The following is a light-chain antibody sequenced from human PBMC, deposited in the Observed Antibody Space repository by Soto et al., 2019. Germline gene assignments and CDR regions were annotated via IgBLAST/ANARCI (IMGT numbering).Light chain of an antibody. CDR1: QSISTW. V-gene: IGKV1-5*03. CDR2: KAI. J-gene: IGKJ2*01. Sequence: DIQMTQSPSTLSASVGDRVTITCRTSQSISTWLAWYQQKPGKAPKLLIYKAINLQSGVPSRFSGSGSGTEFSLTISSLHPDDFATYYCQRYNDFQYIFGQGTKLEIK. CDR3: QRYNDFQYI.